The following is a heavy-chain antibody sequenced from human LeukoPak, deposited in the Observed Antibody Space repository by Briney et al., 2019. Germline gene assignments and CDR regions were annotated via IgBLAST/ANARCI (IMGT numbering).Heavy chain of an antibody. CDR2: ISYDGSNK. V-gene: IGHV3-30*18. CDR1: GFTFSSYG. D-gene: IGHD3-3*01. J-gene: IGHJ4*02. CDR3: AKENFWSGYPPYYFDY. Sequence: PGGSLRLSCAASGFTFSSYGMHWVRQAPGKGLEWVAVISYDGSNKYYADSVKGRFTISRDNSKNTLYLQMNSLRAEDTAVYYCAKENFWSGYPPYYFDYWGQGTLVTVSS.